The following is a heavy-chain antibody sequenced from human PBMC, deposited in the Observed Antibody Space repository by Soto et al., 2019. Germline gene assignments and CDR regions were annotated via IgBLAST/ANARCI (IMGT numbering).Heavy chain of an antibody. D-gene: IGHD2-2*01. CDR3: AREGSEYCISTSCYERPLSGMDV. V-gene: IGHV4-39*02. CDR1: GGSVSSSSYS. J-gene: IGHJ6*02. Sequence: TSETLSLTCTVSGGSVSSSSYSWGWIRQSPGKGLEWIGTIYSSENTYYNPSLLSRVTISVDTSKNEFSLRLGSVTAADTAVYYCAREGSEYCISTSCYERPLSGMDVWGQGTTVTVSS. CDR2: IYSSENT.